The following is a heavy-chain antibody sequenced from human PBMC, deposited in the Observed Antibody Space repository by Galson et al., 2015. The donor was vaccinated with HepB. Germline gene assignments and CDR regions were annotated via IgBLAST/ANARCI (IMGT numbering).Heavy chain of an antibody. J-gene: IGHJ6*02. D-gene: IGHD3-10*01. Sequence: SVKVSCKASGYTFTSYGISWVRQAPGQGLEWMGWISAYNGNTNYAQKLQGRVTMTTDTSTSTAYMELRSLRSDDTAVYYCARKSLWFGELSYYYYYGMDVWGQGTTVTVSS. CDR2: ISAYNGNT. CDR3: ARKSLWFGELSYYYYYGMDV. CDR1: GYTFTSYG. V-gene: IGHV1-18*01.